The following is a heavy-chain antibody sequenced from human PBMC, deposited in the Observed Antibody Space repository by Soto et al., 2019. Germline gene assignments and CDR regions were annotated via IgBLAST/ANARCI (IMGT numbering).Heavy chain of an antibody. CDR2: IIPIFGTA. CDR1: GGTFSSYA. Sequence: ASVKVSCKASGGTFSSYAISWVRQAPGQGLEWMGGIIPIFGTANYAQKFQGRVTITADESTSTAYMELSSLRSEDTAVYYCSMYCSGGRCYGLSEHLDYWGQGTLVTVSS. CDR3: SMYCSGGRCYGLSEHLDY. J-gene: IGHJ4*02. D-gene: IGHD2-15*01. V-gene: IGHV1-69*13.